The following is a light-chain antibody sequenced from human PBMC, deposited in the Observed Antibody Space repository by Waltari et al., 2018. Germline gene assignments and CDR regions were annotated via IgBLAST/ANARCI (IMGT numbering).Light chain of an antibody. V-gene: IGLV2-23*02. J-gene: IGLJ2*01. Sequence: QSALTQPASVSGSPGQSITVSCIGTSNDIGSYNFFSWFQQHPGRAPKLMIYDVSERPVGVSNRFSGSKSGNTASLTISGLQAEDEADYYCFSYAGSNSFAFGGGTRVTVL. CDR1: SNDIGSYNF. CDR2: DVS. CDR3: FSYAGSNSFA.